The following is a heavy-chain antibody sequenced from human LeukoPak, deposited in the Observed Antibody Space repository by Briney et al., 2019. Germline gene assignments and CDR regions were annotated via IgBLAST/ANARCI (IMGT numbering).Heavy chain of an antibody. Sequence: SGTLSLTCTVSGGSISSYYWSWIRQPPGKGLEWIGYIYYSGSTNYNPSLKSRVTISVDTSKNQFSLKLSSVTAADTAVYYCARNSGWYGTYFDYWGQGTLVTVSS. V-gene: IGHV4-59*01. CDR1: GGSISSYY. CDR3: ARNSGWYGTYFDY. D-gene: IGHD6-19*01. J-gene: IGHJ4*02. CDR2: IYYSGST.